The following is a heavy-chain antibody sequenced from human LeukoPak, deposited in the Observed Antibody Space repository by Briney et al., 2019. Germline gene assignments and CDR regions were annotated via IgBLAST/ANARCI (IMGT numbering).Heavy chain of an antibody. CDR1: EYTFTDYY. CDR3: ARDAWLVGTTNLYYFDY. J-gene: IGHJ4*02. CDR2: INPNSGDT. V-gene: IGHV1-2*02. D-gene: IGHD1-26*01. Sequence: ASVKVSCKASEYTFTDYYMHWVRQAPGQGLEWMGWINPNSGDTNYAQKFQGRVNMTRDPSISTAYMALPRLRSDDTAVYYCARDAWLVGTTNLYYFDYWGQGTLVTVSS.